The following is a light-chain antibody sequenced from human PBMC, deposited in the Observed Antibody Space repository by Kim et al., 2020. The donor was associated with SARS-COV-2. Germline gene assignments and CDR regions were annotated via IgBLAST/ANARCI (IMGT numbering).Light chain of an antibody. CDR2: QDR. Sequence: SLAQGQQAPITGHGDNLVEKYEWWFQQNPGQSPVLVIYQDRKRPLGIPERFSGSNSGNTASLTISGTQAMDEADYYCQAWDSSTVVFGGGTQLTVL. CDR3: QAWDSSTVV. J-gene: IGLJ2*01. V-gene: IGLV3-1*01. CDR1: NLVEKY.